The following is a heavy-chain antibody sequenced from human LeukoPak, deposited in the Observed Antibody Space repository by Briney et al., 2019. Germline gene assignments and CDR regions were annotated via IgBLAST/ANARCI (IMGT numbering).Heavy chain of an antibody. J-gene: IGHJ6*02. CDR1: GYTFTSYD. CDR3: ARGMMYYDFWSGYYGYYYYGMDV. Sequence: ASVKVSCKASGYTFTSYDINWVRQAPGQGLEWMGWMNPNSGNTGYAQKFQGRVTMTRNTSISTAYMELSSLRSEDTAVYYCARGMMYYDFWSGYYGYYYYGMDVWGQGTTVTVSS. CDR2: MNPNSGNT. V-gene: IGHV1-8*01. D-gene: IGHD3-3*01.